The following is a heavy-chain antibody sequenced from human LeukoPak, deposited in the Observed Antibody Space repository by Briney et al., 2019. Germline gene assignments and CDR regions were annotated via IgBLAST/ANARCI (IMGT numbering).Heavy chain of an antibody. CDR1: GYNFTSYW. V-gene: IGHV5-10-1*01. D-gene: IGHD3-10*01. Sequence: GESLRISCKGSGYNFTSYWSTWVRQMPGKGLEWMGRIDPSDSYTNYSPSFQGHVTISADKSISTAYLQWSSLKASDTAMYYCAGHGSWSIGPNNWFDPWGQGTLVTVSS. CDR3: AGHGSWSIGPNNWFDP. J-gene: IGHJ5*02. CDR2: IDPSDSYT.